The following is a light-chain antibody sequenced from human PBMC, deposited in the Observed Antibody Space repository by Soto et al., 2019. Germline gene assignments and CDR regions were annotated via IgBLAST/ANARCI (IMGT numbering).Light chain of an antibody. J-gene: IGKJ3*01. Sequence: EIVLTQSPGTLSLSPGERATLSCRARQSVSSSYLAWYQQKPGQAPRLLIYGASSRATGIPDSFSGSGSGTDFTLTISRLEPEDFAVYYCQQYGTSPFTFGPGTKVEIK. CDR2: GAS. CDR1: QSVSSSY. V-gene: IGKV3-20*01. CDR3: QQYGTSPFT.